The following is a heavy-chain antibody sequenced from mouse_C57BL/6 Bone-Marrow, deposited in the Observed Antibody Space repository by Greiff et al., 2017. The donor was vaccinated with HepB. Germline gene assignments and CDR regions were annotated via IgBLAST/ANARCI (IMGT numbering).Heavy chain of an antibody. CDR3: AKVCERVSVSFGY. Sequence: VKLVESGPGLVATSQSLSITCTVSGLSITSYGVSGVRQPTGKGLEWLGVIWGDGSTNYHSALISRLSISKDTTKSQVFLTLNSPHTDDTATYYIAKVCERVSVSFGYWGQGTTLSVSS. CDR2: IWGDGST. CDR1: GLSITSYG. V-gene: IGHV2-3*01. J-gene: IGHJ2*01. D-gene: IGHD6-1*01.